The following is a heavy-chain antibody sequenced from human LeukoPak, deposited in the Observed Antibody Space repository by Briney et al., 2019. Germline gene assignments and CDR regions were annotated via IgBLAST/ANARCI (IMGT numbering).Heavy chain of an antibody. J-gene: IGHJ4*02. CDR1: GFTFSSYG. D-gene: IGHD6-19*01. Sequence: GGSLRLSCAASGFTFSSYGMHWVRQAPGKGLEWVAFIRYDGSNKYYVDSVKGRFTISRDNSKNTLYLQMNSLRAEDTAVYYCANTGYSSGWRHFDYWGQGTLVTVSS. V-gene: IGHV3-30*02. CDR3: ANTGYSSGWRHFDY. CDR2: IRYDGSNK.